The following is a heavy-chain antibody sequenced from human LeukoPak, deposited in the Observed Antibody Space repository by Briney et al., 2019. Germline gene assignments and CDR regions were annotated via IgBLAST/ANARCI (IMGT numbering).Heavy chain of an antibody. J-gene: IGHJ4*02. CDR3: ARDQGDYDSSGYYRG. CDR1: GYTLTSYG. CDR2: ISAYNGNT. V-gene: IGHV1-18*01. Sequence: ASVKVSCKGSGYTLTSYGICWVRPAPGEGLGWMGWISAYNGNTNYAQKLQGRVTMATDTSTSTAYMELRSLRSDDTAVYYCARDQGDYDSSGYYRGWGQGTLVTVSS. D-gene: IGHD3-22*01.